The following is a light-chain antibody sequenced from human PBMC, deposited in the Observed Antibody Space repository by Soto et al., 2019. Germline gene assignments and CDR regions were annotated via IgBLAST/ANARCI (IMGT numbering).Light chain of an antibody. CDR2: EVS. V-gene: IGLV2-8*01. CDR1: SSDVGGYDF. CDR3: TSYAGNNNVL. Sequence: QSALTQPPSASGSPGQSVTISCTGTSSDVGGYDFVSWYQQHPGKAPQLMIYEVSKRPSGVPDRFSGSKSGNMASLTVSGLRADDEADYFCTSYAGNNNVLFGGGTKLTVL. J-gene: IGLJ2*01.